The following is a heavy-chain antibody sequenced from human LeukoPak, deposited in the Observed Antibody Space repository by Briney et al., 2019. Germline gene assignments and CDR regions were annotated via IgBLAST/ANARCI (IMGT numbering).Heavy chain of an antibody. J-gene: IGHJ5*02. CDR2: INRGGIT. V-gene: IGHV4-34*01. Sequence: TSETLSLTCAVYGGSLSGYYWSWIRQSPGKGREWIGEINRGGITKYNPSLKSRVTISLGASYNQFSLKLTSVAAADTAMYYCARSEDCGSSSCYWFDPWGQGTLVTVSS. CDR3: ARSEDCGSSSCYWFDP. D-gene: IGHD2-2*01. CDR1: GGSLSGYY.